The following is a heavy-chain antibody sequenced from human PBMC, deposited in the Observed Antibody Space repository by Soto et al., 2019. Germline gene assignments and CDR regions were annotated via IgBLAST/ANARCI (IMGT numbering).Heavy chain of an antibody. CDR3: ARAYKYDFWSGPPADRYGMDV. D-gene: IGHD3-3*01. V-gene: IGHV4-4*02. CDR1: GDSISSTYW. J-gene: IGHJ6*02. Sequence: PSETLSLTCVVSGDSISSTYWWTWVRQTPGKGLEWIGEIYHTGSTKYNPSLKSRVTISLDKSNNQFSLKLSSVTAADTAVYYCARAYKYDFWSGPPADRYGMDVWGQGTTVTVSS. CDR2: IYHTGST.